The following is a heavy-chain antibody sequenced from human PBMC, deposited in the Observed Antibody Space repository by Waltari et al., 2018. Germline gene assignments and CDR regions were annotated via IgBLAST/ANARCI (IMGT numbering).Heavy chain of an antibody. CDR1: GFTFSSYS. CDR2: ISSSSSTI. V-gene: IGHV3-48*01. J-gene: IGHJ4*02. Sequence: EVQLVESGGGLVQPGGSLSLSCAASGFTFSSYSMTCVRQAPGKGLEWVSYISSSSSTIYYADSVKGRFTISRDNAKNSLYLQMNSLRAEDTAVYYCARVNSGYDLDYWGQGTLVTVSS. D-gene: IGHD5-12*01. CDR3: ARVNSGYDLDY.